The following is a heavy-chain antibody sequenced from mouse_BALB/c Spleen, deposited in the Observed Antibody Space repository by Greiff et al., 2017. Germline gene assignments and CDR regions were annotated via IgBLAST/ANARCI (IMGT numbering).Heavy chain of an antibody. CDR2: IDPENGDT. V-gene: IGHV14-4*02. CDR1: GFNIKDYY. D-gene: IGHD2-1*01. CDR3: NAWNGKYFAY. Sequence: EVQLQQSGAELVRSGASVKLSCTASGFNIKDYYMHWVKQRPEQGLEWIGWIDPENGDTEYAPKFQGKATMTADTSSNTAYLQLSSLTSEDTAVYYCNAWNGKYFAYWGQGTLVTVSA. J-gene: IGHJ3*01.